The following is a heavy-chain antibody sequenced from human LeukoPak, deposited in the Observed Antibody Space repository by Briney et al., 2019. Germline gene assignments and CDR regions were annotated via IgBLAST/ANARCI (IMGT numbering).Heavy chain of an antibody. Sequence: SETLSLTCTVSGGSISSSSYYWGWIRQPPGKGLEWIGSIYYSGSTYYNPSLKSRVTIPVDTSKNQFSLKLSSVTAADTAVYYCATRLATRLTRAHRGGDYWGQGTLVTVSS. V-gene: IGHV4-39*01. D-gene: IGHD3-9*01. CDR2: IYYSGST. CDR3: ATRLATRLTRAHRGGDY. CDR1: GGSISSSSYY. J-gene: IGHJ4*02.